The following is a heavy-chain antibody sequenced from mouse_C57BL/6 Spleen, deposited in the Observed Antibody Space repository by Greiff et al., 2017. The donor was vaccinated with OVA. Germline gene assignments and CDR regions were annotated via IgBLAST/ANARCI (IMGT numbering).Heavy chain of an antibody. V-gene: IGHV1-80*01. CDR2: IYPGDGDT. D-gene: IGHD2-3*01. CDR3: ARSTIYDGYYFAY. J-gene: IGHJ3*01. CDR1: GYAFSSYW. Sequence: VQLQESGAELVKPGASVKISCKASGYAFSSYWMNWVKQRPGKGLEWIGQIYPGDGDTNYNGKFKGKATLTADKSSSTAYMQLSSLTSEDSAVYFCARSTIYDGYYFAYWGQGTLVTVSA.